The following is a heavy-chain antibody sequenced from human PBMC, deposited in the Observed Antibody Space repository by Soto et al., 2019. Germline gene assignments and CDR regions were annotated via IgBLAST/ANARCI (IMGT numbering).Heavy chain of an antibody. CDR2: ISYDGSSK. CDR1: GFTFSSYA. V-gene: IGHV3-30-3*01. D-gene: IGHD6-19*01. J-gene: IGHJ3*02. CDR3: ARRNSDYSSVWSDAFDI. Sequence: QVQLVESGGGVVQPGRSLRLSCAASGFTFSSYAMHWVRQASGKGPEWVAVISYDGSSKTYADSVKGQFTISRDNSKNSLFLQMNNLRPEDTAVYYCARRNSDYSSVWSDAFDIWGQGTMVTVSS.